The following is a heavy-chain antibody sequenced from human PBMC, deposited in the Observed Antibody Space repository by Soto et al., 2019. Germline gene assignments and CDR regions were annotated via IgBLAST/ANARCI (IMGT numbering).Heavy chain of an antibody. J-gene: IGHJ4*02. D-gene: IGHD3-3*01. CDR1: GDSVTSHY. CDR2: IHYSGST. Sequence: SETLSLTCSFSGDSVTSHYLTWIRQSPEKGLEWIGYIHYSGSTNYNPSLKSRVTISVDTSKNQFTLQLSSVTAADTAVYYCARGVFGVVIEYYFDYWGQGTLVTVSS. V-gene: IGHV4-59*02. CDR3: ARGVFGVVIEYYFDY.